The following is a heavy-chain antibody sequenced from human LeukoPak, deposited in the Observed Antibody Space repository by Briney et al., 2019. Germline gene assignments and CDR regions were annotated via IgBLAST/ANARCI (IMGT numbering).Heavy chain of an antibody. V-gene: IGHV3-53*01. CDR2: IYSGGGT. CDR3: ATRGRAGYYYGMDV. Sequence: GGSLRLSCVASGFTVSTNYMSWARQAPGKGLEWVSAIYSGGGTFYADSVKGRFTISRDNSKNTLFLQMNSLRDGDTAVYYCATRGRAGYYYGMDVWGQGTTVTVSS. J-gene: IGHJ6*02. CDR1: GFTVSTNY. D-gene: IGHD3-3*01.